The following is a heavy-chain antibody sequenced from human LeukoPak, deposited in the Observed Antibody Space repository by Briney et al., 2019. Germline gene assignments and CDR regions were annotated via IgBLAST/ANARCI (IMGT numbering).Heavy chain of an antibody. CDR3: ARAPRHYYDSSGYVDY. CDR1: GFTFSSYE. Sequence: GGSLRLSCAASGFTFSSYEMNWVRQAPGKGLEWVSYISSSGSTIYYADSVEGRFTISRDNAKNSLYLQMNSLRAEDTAVYYCARAPRHYYDSSGYVDYWGQGTLVTVSS. J-gene: IGHJ4*02. V-gene: IGHV3-48*03. D-gene: IGHD3-22*01. CDR2: ISSSGSTI.